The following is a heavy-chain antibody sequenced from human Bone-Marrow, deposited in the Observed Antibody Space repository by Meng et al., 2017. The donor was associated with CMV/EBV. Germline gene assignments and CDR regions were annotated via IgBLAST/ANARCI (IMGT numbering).Heavy chain of an antibody. V-gene: IGHV3-74*01. Sequence: GGSLRLSCAASGFTFSSYWMHWVRQAPGKGLVWVSRINSDGSSTSYADSVKGRFTISRDNAKNTLYLQMNSLRAEDTAVYYCARDHGTRSGSYLNVFDYWGQGTLVTVSS. CDR2: INSDGSST. CDR3: ARDHGTRSGSYLNVFDY. D-gene: IGHD1-26*01. J-gene: IGHJ4*02. CDR1: GFTFSSYW.